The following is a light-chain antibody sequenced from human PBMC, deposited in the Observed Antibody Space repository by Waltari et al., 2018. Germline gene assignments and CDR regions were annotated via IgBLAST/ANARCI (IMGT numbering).Light chain of an antibody. V-gene: IGLV2-14*03. CDR3: SSYTTNKTPV. J-gene: IGLJ2*01. CDR1: SSDIGGYDY. Sequence: QPALTQPASVSGSPGQSITISCPGSSSDIGGYDYVSLYQHHPGKAPKLIIYDVTKRPSGISSRFSGSKSGNTASLTISGLQAEDEADYYCSSYTTNKTPVIGGGTKVTVL. CDR2: DVT.